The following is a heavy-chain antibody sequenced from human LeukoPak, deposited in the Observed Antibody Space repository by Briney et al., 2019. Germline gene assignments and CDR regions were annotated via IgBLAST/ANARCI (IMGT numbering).Heavy chain of an antibody. CDR1: GFTFSSYA. Sequence: GGSLRLSCAASGFTFSSYAMSSVCEAPGKGLEWVSAISGSGGSTYYADSVKGRFTISRDNSKNTLYLQMNSLRAEDTAVYYCAKDDWVLAFDIWGQGTMVTVSS. CDR3: AKDDWVLAFDI. J-gene: IGHJ3*02. D-gene: IGHD3-9*01. V-gene: IGHV3-23*01. CDR2: ISGSGGST.